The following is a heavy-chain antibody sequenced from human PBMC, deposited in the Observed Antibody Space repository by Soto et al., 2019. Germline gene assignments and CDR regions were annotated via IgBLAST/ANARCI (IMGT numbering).Heavy chain of an antibody. Sequence: QVQLVQSGAEVKKPGASVKVSCKASGYTFTSYGISWVRQAPGQGLEWMGWISAYNGNTNYAQKLQGRVTMTTDTSXSXXYMELRSLRSDDTAVYYCAREYGSGTREGNDAFDIWGQGTMVTVSS. CDR2: ISAYNGNT. V-gene: IGHV1-18*01. D-gene: IGHD3-10*01. J-gene: IGHJ3*02. CDR3: AREYGSGTREGNDAFDI. CDR1: GYTFTSYG.